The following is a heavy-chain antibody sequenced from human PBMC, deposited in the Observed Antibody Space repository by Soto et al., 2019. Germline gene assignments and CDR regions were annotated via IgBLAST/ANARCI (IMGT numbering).Heavy chain of an antibody. Sequence: SETLSLTCTVSGDSMSSYYWSWIRQPAGRGLEWIGHIYTTGTTYFNPSLKSRVTMSLDTSKNQFSLRLRSVTAADTAVYYCARDQGYIGYETDWFDPWGQGTLVTVSS. V-gene: IGHV4-4*07. D-gene: IGHD5-12*01. CDR3: ARDQGYIGYETDWFDP. J-gene: IGHJ5*02. CDR1: GDSMSSYY. CDR2: IYTTGTT.